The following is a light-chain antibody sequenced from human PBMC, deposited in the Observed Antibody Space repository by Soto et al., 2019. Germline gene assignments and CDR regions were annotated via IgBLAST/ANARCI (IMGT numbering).Light chain of an antibody. J-gene: IGLJ1*01. CDR3: GSFSSSSTLYV. V-gene: IGLV2-14*01. Sequence: QSVLAQPASVSGSPGQSGTISFTGTSSDVGGYKYVSWYRQHPGKAPKLMIYEVTNRPSGVSDRFSGSKSGNTASLTVSGLQAEDEADYYCGSFSSSSTLYVFGTGTKVTVL. CDR1: SSDVGGYKY. CDR2: EVT.